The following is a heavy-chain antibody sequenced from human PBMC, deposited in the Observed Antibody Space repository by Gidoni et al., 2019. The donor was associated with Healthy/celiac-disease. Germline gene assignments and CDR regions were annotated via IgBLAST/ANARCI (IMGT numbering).Heavy chain of an antibody. CDR1: GFTFSSYS. CDR3: ARGDYYDSSGYYFGRPIDY. Sequence: EVQLVESGGGLVKPGGSLRLSCAASGFTFSSYSMNWVRQAPGKGLEWVSSISSSSSYIYYADSVKGRFTISRDNAKNSLYLQMNSLRAEDTAVYYCARGDYYDSSGYYFGRPIDYWGQGTLVTVSS. D-gene: IGHD3-22*01. J-gene: IGHJ4*02. V-gene: IGHV3-21*01. CDR2: ISSSSSYI.